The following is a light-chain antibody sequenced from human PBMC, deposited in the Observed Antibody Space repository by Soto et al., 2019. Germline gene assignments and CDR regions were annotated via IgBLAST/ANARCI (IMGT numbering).Light chain of an antibody. CDR2: AAS. V-gene: IGKV1-39*01. J-gene: IGKJ1*01. CDR1: QSISRN. Sequence: DIQMTQSPSSLSASVGDRVTITCRASQSISRNLNWYQQKQGKAPKLLIYAASSLQSGVPSRFSGSGSGTEFSLTISSLQTDDFATYYCQQYNSFPTFGQGTKVDIK. CDR3: QQYNSFPT.